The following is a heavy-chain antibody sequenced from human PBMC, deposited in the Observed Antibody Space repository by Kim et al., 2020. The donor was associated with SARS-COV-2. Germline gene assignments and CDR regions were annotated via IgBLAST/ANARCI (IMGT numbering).Heavy chain of an antibody. V-gene: IGHV4-30-4*01. Sequence: SETLSLTCTVSGGSISSCDYYWSWIRQPPGKGLEWIRYIYYTGSSHYNPSLNSRVTISIDTSKNQFSLKVSSVTAADTAVYYCARGPPIGGGDCYSHWGQGTLVTVSS. CDR3: ARGPPIGGGDCYSH. D-gene: IGHD2-21*02. CDR2: IYYTGSS. J-gene: IGHJ4*02. CDR1: GGSISSCDYY.